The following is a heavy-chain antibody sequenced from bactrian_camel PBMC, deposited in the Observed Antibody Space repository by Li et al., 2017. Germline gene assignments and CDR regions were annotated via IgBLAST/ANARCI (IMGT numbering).Heavy chain of an antibody. CDR2: MNSDGSVT. V-gene: IGHV3-2*01. CDR3: AAVFRTGGWLITLPDWNY. J-gene: IGHJ4*01. D-gene: IGHD1*01. Sequence: HVQLVESGGGLVQPGGSLSLSCAASGFAIRNYYMSWVRQAPGKGLEWVSSMNSDGSVTHYADSVKGRFTITRDNAKSMVYLQMNSLKSEDTALYFCAAVFRTGGWLITLPDWNYWGQGTQVTVS. CDR1: GFAIRNYY.